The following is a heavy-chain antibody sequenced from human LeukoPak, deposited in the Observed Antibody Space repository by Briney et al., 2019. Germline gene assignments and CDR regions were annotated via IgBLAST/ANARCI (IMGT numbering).Heavy chain of an antibody. D-gene: IGHD3-22*01. J-gene: IGHJ2*01. CDR2: ISISSSSV. CDR3: ARMYYYDSSAPTLNWYFDL. CDR1: GFTFSSHA. V-gene: IGHV3-48*01. Sequence: QAGGSLRLSCAASGFTFSSHAMNWVRQAPGKGLEWVSYISISSSSVYYADSVKGRFTISRDNSKNTLYLQMNSLRAEDTAVYYCARMYYYDSSAPTLNWYFDLWGRGTLVTVSS.